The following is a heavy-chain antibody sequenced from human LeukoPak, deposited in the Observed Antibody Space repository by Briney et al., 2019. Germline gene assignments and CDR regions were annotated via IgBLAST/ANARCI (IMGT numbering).Heavy chain of an antibody. CDR1: GFTFRSYA. D-gene: IGHD2-2*01. CDR3: AQSVVVPAAPDY. Sequence: GGSLRLSCAASGFTFRSYAMSWVRQAPGKGLEWVSAISGSGGSTYYADSVKGRFTISRDNSKNTLYLQMNSLRAEDTAVYYCAQSVVVPAAPDYWGQGTLVTVSS. J-gene: IGHJ4*02. CDR2: ISGSGGST. V-gene: IGHV3-23*01.